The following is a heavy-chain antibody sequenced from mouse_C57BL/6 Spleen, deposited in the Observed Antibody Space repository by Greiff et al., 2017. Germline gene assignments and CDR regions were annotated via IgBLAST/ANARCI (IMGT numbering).Heavy chain of an antibody. CDR1: GFTFSSYA. CDR3: AREGIWLRRGDYYAMDY. D-gene: IGHD2-2*01. CDR2: ISDGGSYT. V-gene: IGHV5-4*01. J-gene: IGHJ4*01. Sequence: EVQLVESGGGLVKPGGSLKLSCAASGFTFSSYAMSWVRQTPEKRLEWVATISDGGSYTYYPDNVKGRFTISRDNAKNNLYLQMSHLKSEDTAMYYCAREGIWLRRGDYYAMDYWGQGTSVTVSS.